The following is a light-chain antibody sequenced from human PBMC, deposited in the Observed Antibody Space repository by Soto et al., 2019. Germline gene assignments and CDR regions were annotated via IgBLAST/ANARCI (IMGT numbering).Light chain of an antibody. CDR3: QQYNNWPLT. CDR2: GAS. Sequence: EIVMTQSPATLSVSPGERATLSCRASQSVSSNLAWYQQKPGQAPRLLIYGASTRATGIPARFSGSGSGTEFTLTISSLHSEHFTVYYCQQYNNWPLTFVGATKVAIK. V-gene: IGKV3-15*01. CDR1: QSVSSN. J-gene: IGKJ4*01.